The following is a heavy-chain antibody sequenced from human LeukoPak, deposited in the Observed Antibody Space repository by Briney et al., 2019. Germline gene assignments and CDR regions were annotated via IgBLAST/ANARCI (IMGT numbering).Heavy chain of an antibody. V-gene: IGHV1-69*06. Sequence: GASVKVSCKASGGTFSSYAISWVRQAPGQGLEWMGGIIPIFGTANYAQKFQGRVTITADKSTSTAYMELSSLRSEDTAVYYCARADPILFRANYYMDVWGKGTTVTVSS. CDR2: IIPIFGTA. D-gene: IGHD2/OR15-2a*01. J-gene: IGHJ6*03. CDR1: GGTFSSYA. CDR3: ARADPILFRANYYMDV.